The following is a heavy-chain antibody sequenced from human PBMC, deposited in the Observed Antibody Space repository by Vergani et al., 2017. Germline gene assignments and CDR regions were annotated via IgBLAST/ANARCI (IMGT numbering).Heavy chain of an antibody. Sequence: QVQLVQSGAEVKKPGASVKVSCKVSGYTLTELSMHWVRQAPGKGLEWMGGIIPIFGTANYAQKFQGRVTITADESTSTAYMELSSLRSEDTAVYYCASEFRGHSCPWGQGTLVTVSS. D-gene: IGHD3-10*01. CDR1: GYTLTELS. V-gene: IGHV1-69*13. CDR2: IIPIFGTA. J-gene: IGHJ5*02. CDR3: ASEFRGHSCP.